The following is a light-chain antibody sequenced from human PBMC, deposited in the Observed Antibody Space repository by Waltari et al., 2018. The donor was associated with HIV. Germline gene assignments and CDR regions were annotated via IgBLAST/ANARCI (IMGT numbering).Light chain of an antibody. V-gene: IGLV2-8*01. J-gene: IGLJ2*01. CDR1: SSDVGGYQY. Sequence: QSALTQPPSASGSPGQSVTISCTGTSSDVGGYQYVSWYQQHPGKAPKLMIYAVSKRPSGVPDRFSGSKSGNTASLTVSGLQAEDEADYYCSSYAGSNNLVFGGGTKLTVL. CDR2: AVS. CDR3: SSYAGSNNLV.